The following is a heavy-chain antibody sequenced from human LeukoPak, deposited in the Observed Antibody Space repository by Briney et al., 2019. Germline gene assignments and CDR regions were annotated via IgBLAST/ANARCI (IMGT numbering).Heavy chain of an antibody. CDR3: ATYYDILTGYSGWFDP. D-gene: IGHD3-9*01. CDR1: GGSISSSSYY. J-gene: IGHJ5*02. V-gene: IGHV4-61*05. CDR2: IYYSGST. Sequence: SETLSLTCTVSGGSISSSSYYWGWIRRPPGKGLEWIGYIYYSGSTNYNPSLKSRVTISVDTSKNQFSLKLSSVTAADTAVYYCATYYDILTGYSGWFDPWGQGTLVTVSS.